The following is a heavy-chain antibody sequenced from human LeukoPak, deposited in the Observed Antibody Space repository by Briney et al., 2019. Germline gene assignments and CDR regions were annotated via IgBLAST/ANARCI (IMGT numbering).Heavy chain of an antibody. CDR1: GGSFSGSFSDSY. D-gene: IGHD6-13*01. CDR2: IYTSGST. J-gene: IGHJ4*02. CDR3: ASEGIAAAGTFDY. Sequence: SETLSLTCAVYGGSFSGSFSDSYWSWIRQSAGKGLEWIGRIYTSGSTNYNPSLKSRVTISVDPSKNQFSLKLTSVTAADTAVYYCASEGIAAAGTFDYWGQGTLVTVSS. V-gene: IGHV4-61*02.